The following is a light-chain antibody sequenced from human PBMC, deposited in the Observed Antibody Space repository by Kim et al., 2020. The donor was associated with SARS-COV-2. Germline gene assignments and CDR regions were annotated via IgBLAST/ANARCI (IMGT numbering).Light chain of an antibody. CDR3: QAWVSSLVV. CDR2: QDH. Sequence: SYELTQPPSVSVSPGQTASITCSGDELGDKYTCWYQQKPGQSPVLVIYQDHKRPSGIPERFSGSNSGNAATLTISGTQAMDEADYYCQAWVSSLVVFGTG. V-gene: IGLV3-1*01. CDR1: ELGDKY. J-gene: IGLJ1*01.